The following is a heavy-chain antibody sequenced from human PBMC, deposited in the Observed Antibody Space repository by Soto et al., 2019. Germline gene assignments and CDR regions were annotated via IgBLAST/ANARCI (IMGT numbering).Heavy chain of an antibody. Sequence: GGSLRLSCAASGFTFSSYAMHWVRQAPGKGLEWVAVISYDGSNKYYADSVKGRFTISRDNSKNTLYLQMNSLRAEDTAVYYCARDLREXLRFLEWFENYYYGMDVWGQGTTVTVSS. CDR2: ISYDGSNK. CDR3: ARDLREXLRFLEWFENYYYGMDV. D-gene: IGHD3-3*01. J-gene: IGHJ6*02. V-gene: IGHV3-30-3*01. CDR1: GFTFSSYA.